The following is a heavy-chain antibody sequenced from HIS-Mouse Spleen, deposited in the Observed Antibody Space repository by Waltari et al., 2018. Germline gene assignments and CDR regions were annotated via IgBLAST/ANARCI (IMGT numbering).Heavy chain of an antibody. CDR1: GYTFTSYD. D-gene: IGHD2-2*01. CDR3: ARGLTAGKLPAGLYTRTEYFQH. Sequence: QVQLVQSGAEVKKPGASVKVSCKASGYTFTSYDINWGRQATGQGLEWMGWMNPNSGNTGYAQKFQGRVTMTRNTSISTAYMELSSLRSEDTAVYYCARGLTAGKLPAGLYTRTEYFQHWGQGTLVTVSS. CDR2: MNPNSGNT. J-gene: IGHJ1*01. V-gene: IGHV1-8*01.